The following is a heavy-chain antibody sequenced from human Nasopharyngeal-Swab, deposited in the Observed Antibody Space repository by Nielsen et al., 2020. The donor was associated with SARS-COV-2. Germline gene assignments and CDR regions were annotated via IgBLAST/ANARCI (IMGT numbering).Heavy chain of an antibody. V-gene: IGHV5-51*01. Sequence: VRQAPGKGLEWMGIIYPGDSDTRYSPSFQGQATISADKSISTAYLQWSSLKASDTAMYYCARQGDIVVVPAASALDYWGQGTLVTVSS. CDR3: ARQGDIVVVPAASALDY. CDR2: IYPGDSDT. D-gene: IGHD2-2*01. J-gene: IGHJ4*02.